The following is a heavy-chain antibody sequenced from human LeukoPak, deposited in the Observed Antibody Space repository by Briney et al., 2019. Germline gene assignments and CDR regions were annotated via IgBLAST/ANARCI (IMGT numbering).Heavy chain of an antibody. Sequence: ASVKVSCKASGYTFTGYYIHWVRQAPGQGLEWMGWINPNSGGTKYSQKFQGRVTMTRDTSITTAYMDLSRLRSDDTAVYYCARGVGGNARWRNFDWSKKIPMRDYFDYWGQGTLVTVSS. J-gene: IGHJ4*02. CDR2: INPNSGGT. CDR1: GYTFTGYY. V-gene: IGHV1-2*02. CDR3: ARGVGGNARWRNFDWSKKIPMRDYFDY. D-gene: IGHD3-9*01.